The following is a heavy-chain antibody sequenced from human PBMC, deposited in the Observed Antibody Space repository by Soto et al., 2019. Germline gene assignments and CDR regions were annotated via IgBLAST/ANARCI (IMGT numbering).Heavy chain of an antibody. CDR3: AKSRVVPATMDSDWYFDL. CDR2: IRGSGGST. V-gene: IGHV3-23*01. CDR1: GFTFSSYA. Sequence: GGSLRLSCAASGFTFSSYAMSWVRQAPGKGLEWVSTIRGSGGSTYYADSVKGRFTISRDDSKNTLYLQMNSLRAEDTATYYCAKSRVVPATMDSDWYFDLWGRGTLVTVSS. J-gene: IGHJ2*01. D-gene: IGHD2-2*01.